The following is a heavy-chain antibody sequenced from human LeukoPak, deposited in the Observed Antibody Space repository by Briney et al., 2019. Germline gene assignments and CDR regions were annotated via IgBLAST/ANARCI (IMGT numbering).Heavy chain of an antibody. CDR3: ARESHVERDDY. CDR1: GGSFSGYY. J-gene: IGHJ4*02. D-gene: IGHD1-1*01. CDR2: INHSGST. V-gene: IGHV4-34*01. Sequence: SETLSLTCAVYGGSFSGYYWSWIRQPPGKGLEWIGEINHSGSTNYNPSLKSRVTISVDTSKNQFSLKLSSVTAADTAVYYCARESHVERDDYWGQGTRVTVSS.